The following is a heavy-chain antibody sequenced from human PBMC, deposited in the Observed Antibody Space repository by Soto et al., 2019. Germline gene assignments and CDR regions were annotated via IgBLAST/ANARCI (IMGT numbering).Heavy chain of an antibody. D-gene: IGHD2-2*01. V-gene: IGHV4-59*12. J-gene: IGHJ5*02. CDR1: GGSISSYY. CDR2: IYYSGST. Sequence: PSETLSLTCTVSGGSISSYYWSWIRQPPGKGLEWIGYIYYSGSTNYNPSLKSRVTISVDTSKNQFSLKLSSVTAADTAVYYCARGRSTPVVAAAPNWFDPWGQGTLVTVSS. CDR3: ARGRSTPVVAAAPNWFDP.